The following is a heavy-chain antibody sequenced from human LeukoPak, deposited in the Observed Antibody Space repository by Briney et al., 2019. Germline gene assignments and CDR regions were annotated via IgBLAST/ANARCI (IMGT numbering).Heavy chain of an antibody. V-gene: IGHV4-34*01. CDR1: GGSFSGYY. J-gene: IGHJ6*03. CDR2: IYYSGST. CDR3: ARGPRIAAAGRYYYYYMDV. D-gene: IGHD6-13*01. Sequence: SETLSLTCAVYGGSFSGYYWSWIRQPPGKGLEWIGYIYYSGSTNYNPSLKSRVTISVDTSKNQFSLKLSSVTAADTAVYYCARGPRIAAAGRYYYYYMDVWGKGTTVTASS.